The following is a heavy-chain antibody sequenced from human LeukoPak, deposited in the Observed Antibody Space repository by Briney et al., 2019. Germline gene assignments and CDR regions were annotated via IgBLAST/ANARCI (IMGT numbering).Heavy chain of an antibody. J-gene: IGHJ3*02. CDR3: ARRLYSSGHDAFDI. CDR2: ITHSGST. D-gene: IGHD6-19*01. CDR1: GGSFSDYY. Sequence: SETLSLTCAVYGGSFSDYYWIWIRQSPGKGLEWIGEITHSGSTNYNPSLKSRVTISVDTSNNQFSLRLSSVPAADTAVYYCARRLYSSGHDAFDIWGQGTMVTVSS. V-gene: IGHV4-34*01.